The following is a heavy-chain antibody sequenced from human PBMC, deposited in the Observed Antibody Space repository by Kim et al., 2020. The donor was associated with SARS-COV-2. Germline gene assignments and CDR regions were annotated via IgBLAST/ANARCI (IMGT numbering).Heavy chain of an antibody. J-gene: IGHJ4*02. CDR1: GSSVRSCY. CDR2: IHDAGST. V-gene: IGHV3-53*01. Sequence: GGSLRLSCAVSGSSVRSCYMTWVRQAPGKGLEWVSAIHDAGSTYYADSVKGRFTITRDITKDTLYLQRNSLRAEDTAVYYCSSSTVGAYFDYWGQGSLVTVSS. CDR3: SSSTVGAYFDY. D-gene: IGHD1-26*01.